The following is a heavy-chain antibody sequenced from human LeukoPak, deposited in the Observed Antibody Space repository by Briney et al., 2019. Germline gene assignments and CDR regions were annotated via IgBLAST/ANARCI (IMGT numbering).Heavy chain of an antibody. CDR3: ARESYYFDY. CDR1: GGSISSYY. Sequence: PSETLSLTCTVSGGSISSYYWSWIRQPPGKGLEWIGYIYYSGSSNYNPSLKGRVTISVDTSKNQFSLKLSSVTAADTAVYYCARESYYFDYWGQGTLVTVSS. CDR2: IYYSGSS. V-gene: IGHV4-59*01. D-gene: IGHD1-26*01. J-gene: IGHJ4*02.